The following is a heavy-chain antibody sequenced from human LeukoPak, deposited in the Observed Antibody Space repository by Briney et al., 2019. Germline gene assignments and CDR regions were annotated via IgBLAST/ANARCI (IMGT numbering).Heavy chain of an antibody. CDR1: GYSFNNYW. Sequence: KSGESLKISCKGSGYSFNNYWIAWVRQMPGKGLEWMGIIYPGDSETRYSPSFQGQVTISADKSISTAYLQWSSLKASDTAMYYCARQPRYGMDVWGQGTTVTVSS. J-gene: IGHJ6*02. CDR3: ARQPRYGMDV. V-gene: IGHV5-51*01. CDR2: IYPGDSET.